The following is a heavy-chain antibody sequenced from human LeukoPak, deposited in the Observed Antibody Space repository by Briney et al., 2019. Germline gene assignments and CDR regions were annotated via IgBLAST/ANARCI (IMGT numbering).Heavy chain of an antibody. V-gene: IGHV3-66*02. J-gene: IGHJ5*02. D-gene: IGHD6-13*01. CDR3: ASSSWSRSNWFDP. CDR1: GFTVSSNS. CDR2: IYSGGTT. Sequence: PGGSLRLSCAASGFTVSSNSMTWVRQAPGKGLEWVSVIYSGGTTYYADSVKGRFTISGDNSKNTLYLQMNSLRLEDTAVYYCASSSWSRSNWFDPWGQGTLVTVSS.